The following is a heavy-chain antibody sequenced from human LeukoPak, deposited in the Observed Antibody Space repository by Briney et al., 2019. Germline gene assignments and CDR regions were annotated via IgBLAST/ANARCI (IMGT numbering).Heavy chain of an antibody. V-gene: IGHV3-21*01. Sequence: KPGGSLRLSCAASGFTFSSYSMNWVRQAPGKGLEWVSSISSSSTYIYYADSVKGRFTISRDNAKNSLYLQMNSLRAEDTAVYYCARRESYGSGSYSFDYWGQGTLVTVSS. CDR3: ARRESYGSGSYSFDY. CDR1: GFTFSSYS. CDR2: ISSSSTYI. D-gene: IGHD3-10*01. J-gene: IGHJ4*02.